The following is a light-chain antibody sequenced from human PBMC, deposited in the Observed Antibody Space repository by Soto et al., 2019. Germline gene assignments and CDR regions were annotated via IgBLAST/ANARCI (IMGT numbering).Light chain of an antibody. CDR1: HSISFP. Sequence: DIQRTQSPSSLSASVGDRVTITCRASHSISFPSNWYQQNPGKAPRLLMYGASFLQSGVPSRFSGSGSGTEFTLTILSLQPEDFATYYCQQSFTTPWTFGQGTKVDMK. V-gene: IGKV1-39*01. J-gene: IGKJ1*01. CDR3: QQSFTTPWT. CDR2: GAS.